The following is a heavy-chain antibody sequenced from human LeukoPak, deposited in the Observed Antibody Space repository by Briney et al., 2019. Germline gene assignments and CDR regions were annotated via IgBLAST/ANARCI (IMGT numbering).Heavy chain of an antibody. V-gene: IGHV3-23*01. CDR2: ISGSGGST. D-gene: IGHD3-10*01. CDR1: GFTFSSYG. Sequence: GGSLRLSCAASGFTFSSYGMSWVRQSPGKGLEWVSAISGSGGSTYYADSVKGRFTISRDNAKNSLYLQMNSLRAEDTAVYYCARARYYYGSGYYYYMDVWGKGTTVTISS. CDR3: ARARYYYGSGYYYYMDV. J-gene: IGHJ6*03.